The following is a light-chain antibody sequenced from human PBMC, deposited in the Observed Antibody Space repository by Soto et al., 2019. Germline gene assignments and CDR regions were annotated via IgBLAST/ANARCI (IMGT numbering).Light chain of an antibody. J-gene: IGLJ3*02. CDR1: SSDVGGYNY. CDR3: SSYAGSNNLV. Sequence: QSALTQPPSASGSPGQSVTISCTGTSSDVGGYNYVSWYQQHPGKAPKLMIYEVSKRPSGVPDRFSGSKSGNTASLTVSALQAEDDADYYCSSYAGSNNLVFGGGTKLTVL. V-gene: IGLV2-8*01. CDR2: EVS.